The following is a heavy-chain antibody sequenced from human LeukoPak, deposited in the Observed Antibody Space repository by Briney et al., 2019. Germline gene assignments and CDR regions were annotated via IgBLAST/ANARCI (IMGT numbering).Heavy chain of an antibody. J-gene: IGHJ3*02. D-gene: IGHD1-26*01. CDR1: GYTFTSYD. V-gene: IGHV1-2*02. Sequence: ASVTVSCKASGYTFTSYDINWVRQAPGQGLEWMGWINPNSGGTNYAQKFQGRVTMTRDTSISTAYMELSRLRSDDTAVYYCASSDDAFDIWGQGTMVTVSS. CDR3: ASSDDAFDI. CDR2: INPNSGGT.